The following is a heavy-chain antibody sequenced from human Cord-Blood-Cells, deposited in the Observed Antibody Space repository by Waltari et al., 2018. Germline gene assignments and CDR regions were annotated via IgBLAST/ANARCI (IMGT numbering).Heavy chain of an antibody. CDR3: ARVAGYSSGWYRGYFDY. D-gene: IGHD6-19*01. CDR1: GDSVSSTSAA. Sequence: QVQLQQSGPGLVKPSQTLSLTCAISGDSVSSTSAAWTWFRQSPASGLEWLGRTYYRSKWYNDYAVSVKSRITINPDTSKNQFSLQLNSVTPEDTAVYYCARVAGYSSGWYRGYFDYWGQGTLVTVSS. J-gene: IGHJ4*02. CDR2: TYYRSKWYN. V-gene: IGHV6-1*01.